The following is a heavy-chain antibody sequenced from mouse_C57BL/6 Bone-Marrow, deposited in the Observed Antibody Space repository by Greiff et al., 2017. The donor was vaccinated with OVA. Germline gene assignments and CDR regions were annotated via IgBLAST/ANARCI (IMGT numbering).Heavy chain of an antibody. V-gene: IGHV14-4*01. CDR1: GFNIKDDY. Sequence: EVQLVESGAELVRPGASVKLSCTASGFNIKDDYMHWVKQRPEQGLEWIGWIDPENGDTEYASKFQGKATITADTSSNTAYLQLSSLTSEDTAVYYCTTDWEGDYWGQGTTLTVSS. CDR2: IDPENGDT. J-gene: IGHJ2*01. D-gene: IGHD4-1*01. CDR3: TTDWEGDY.